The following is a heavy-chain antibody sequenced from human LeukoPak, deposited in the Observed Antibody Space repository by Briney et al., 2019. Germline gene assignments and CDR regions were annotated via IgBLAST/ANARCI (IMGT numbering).Heavy chain of an antibody. Sequence: PGGSLRLSCAASGFIFSDYSINWIRQAPGKGLEWVAAVCYDGSNKYYADSVKGRFTISRENSKNTLYLQMNSLRAENTAVYYCARIPWVGELLGGDYWGQGTVVTVSS. CDR1: GFIFSDYS. CDR3: ARIPWVGELLGGDY. J-gene: IGHJ4*02. CDR2: VCYDGSNK. D-gene: IGHD3-10*01. V-gene: IGHV3-33*08.